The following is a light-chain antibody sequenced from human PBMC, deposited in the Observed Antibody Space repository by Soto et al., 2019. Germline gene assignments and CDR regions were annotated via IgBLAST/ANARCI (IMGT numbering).Light chain of an antibody. J-gene: IGLJ1*01. CDR3: SSYTTSNTRQIV. V-gene: IGLV2-14*03. Sequence: QSALTQPAYVSGSPGQWITISCGGTSIDVVGYNYVSWYQHHPGKAPKLIIYDVSNRPSGVSIRFSGSKSDNTASLTISGLQPEDEADYHCSSYTTSNTRQIVFGTGTKVTVL. CDR1: SIDVVGYNY. CDR2: DVS.